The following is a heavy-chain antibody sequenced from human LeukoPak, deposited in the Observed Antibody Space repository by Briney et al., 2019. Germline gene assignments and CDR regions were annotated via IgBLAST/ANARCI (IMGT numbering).Heavy chain of an antibody. J-gene: IGHJ4*02. CDR2: ISSSGRAI. Sequence: GRSLRLSCAASGXPFSSFDMNWVRQAPGKGLEWVLYISSSGRAIYYADSVEGRFIIFRDNVKNSLYLQMNSLRAEDTAVYFCARADYWGQGTLVTVSS. CDR3: ARADY. V-gene: IGHV3-48*03. CDR1: GXPFSSFD.